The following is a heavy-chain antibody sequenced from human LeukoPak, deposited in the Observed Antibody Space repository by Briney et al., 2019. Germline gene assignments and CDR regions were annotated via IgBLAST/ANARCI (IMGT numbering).Heavy chain of an antibody. Sequence: PGGSLRLSCAVSGFSIGNYGMHWVRQAPDKGLEWVAMISHDGGVKYYGDSVKGRLTISRDNSENTLYLQMNSLRVEDTAVYYCARDWGSSGWYNWFDPWGQGTQVTVSS. CDR2: ISHDGGVK. D-gene: IGHD6-19*01. CDR1: GFSIGNYG. J-gene: IGHJ5*02. CDR3: ARDWGSSGWYNWFDP. V-gene: IGHV3-30*03.